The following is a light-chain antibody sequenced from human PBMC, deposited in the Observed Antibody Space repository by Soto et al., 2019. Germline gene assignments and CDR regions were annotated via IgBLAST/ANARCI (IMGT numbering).Light chain of an antibody. CDR3: QQYGSSPVT. CDR2: GAS. Sequence: EIVLTQSPGTLSLSLGERATLSCRASQSVSSNYVVWYYHKPGQAPRLLIYGASSRAGGIPDRFSGSGSGTDFTLTISRVEPEDFAVYYCQQYGSSPVTFGGGTKVEIK. V-gene: IGKV3-20*01. J-gene: IGKJ4*01. CDR1: QSVSSNY.